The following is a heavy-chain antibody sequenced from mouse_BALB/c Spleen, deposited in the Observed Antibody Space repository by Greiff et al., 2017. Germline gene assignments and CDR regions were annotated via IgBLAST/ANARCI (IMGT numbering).Heavy chain of an antibody. CDR1: GYTFTSYW. CDR2: INPSNGST. V-gene: IGHV1S81*02. D-gene: IGHD1-1*01. J-gene: IGHJ3*01. CDR3: ATKLLRGFAY. Sequence: QVQLQQPGAELVKPGASVKLSCKASGYTFTSYWMHWVKQRPGQGLEWIGEINPSNGSTNYNEKFKSKATLTVDKSSSTAYMQLSSLTSEDSAVYYCATKLLRGFAYWGQGTLVTVAA.